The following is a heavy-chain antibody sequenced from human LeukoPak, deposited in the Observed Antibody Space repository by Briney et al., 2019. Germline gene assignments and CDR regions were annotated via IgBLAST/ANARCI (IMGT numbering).Heavy chain of an antibody. J-gene: IGHJ4*02. CDR3: ARLRGYSYGYADY. CDR1: GFTFSSFS. CDR2: ISSSGSTI. D-gene: IGHD5-18*01. V-gene: IGHV3-48*04. Sequence: PGGSLRLSCVASGFTFSSFSLNWVRQAPGKGLEWVSYISSSGSTIDYADSVKGRFTISRDNAKNSLYLQMNSLRADDTAVYYCARLRGYSYGYADYWSQGTLVTVSS.